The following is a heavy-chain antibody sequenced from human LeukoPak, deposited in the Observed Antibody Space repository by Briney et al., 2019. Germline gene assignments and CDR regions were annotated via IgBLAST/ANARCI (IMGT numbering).Heavy chain of an antibody. V-gene: IGHV3-74*03. Sequence: GGSLRLSCAASGFTFSNNWMHWVRQAPGKGLVWLSYINSDGSSTAYADSVKGRFTTSRDNAKNTLYLQMNSLRAEDTAVYYCVRVYSGSRYFDYWGQGTLVTVSS. J-gene: IGHJ4*02. CDR3: VRVYSGSRYFDY. CDR1: GFTFSNNW. D-gene: IGHD3-10*01. CDR2: INSDGSST.